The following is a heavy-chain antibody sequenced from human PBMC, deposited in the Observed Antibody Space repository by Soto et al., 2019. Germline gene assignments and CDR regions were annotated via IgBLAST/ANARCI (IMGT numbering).Heavy chain of an antibody. CDR1: GYTFATYA. D-gene: IGHD3-9*01. Sequence: QVQLVQSGAEVKKPGASVKVSCKASGYTFATYAIHWVRQAPGQRLEWMGWINTGNGYTEYSQNFRGRVTITRDTSASTAYMELSSLRSEDTAMYYCRRVTTIFLNPDYNSSAMDVWGPGTTVTVAS. CDR3: RRVTTIFLNPDYNSSAMDV. V-gene: IGHV1-3*04. CDR2: INTGNGYT. J-gene: IGHJ6*02.